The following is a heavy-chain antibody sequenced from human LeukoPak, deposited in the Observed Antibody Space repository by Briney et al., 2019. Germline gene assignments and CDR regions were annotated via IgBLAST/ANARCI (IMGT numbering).Heavy chain of an antibody. V-gene: IGHV3-21*01. CDR3: ARASADGGPRCDH. D-gene: IGHD3-16*01. J-gene: IGHJ5*02. CDR1: EFILSSYR. CDR2: ISSSSSYI. Sequence: RGSLRPACVLSEFILSSYRIDCGRQAPGKGLEWVSSISSSSSYIYYADSVKGRFTISRDNAKNSLYLQMNSLRAEDTAVYYCARASADGGPRCDHWGQGTLVTVSS.